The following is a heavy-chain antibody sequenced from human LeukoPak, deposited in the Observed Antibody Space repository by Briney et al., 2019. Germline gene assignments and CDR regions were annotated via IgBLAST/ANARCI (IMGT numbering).Heavy chain of an antibody. Sequence: GGSLRLSCSASGFSFSKYAMTWVRQAPGKGLEWVSYISSSSSTIYYADSVKGRFTISRDNAKNSLYLQMNSLRAEDTAVYYCARDSLMVRGTFDYWGQGTLVTVSS. CDR1: GFSFSKYA. CDR3: ARDSLMVRGTFDY. V-gene: IGHV3-48*01. J-gene: IGHJ4*02. CDR2: ISSSSSTI. D-gene: IGHD3-10*01.